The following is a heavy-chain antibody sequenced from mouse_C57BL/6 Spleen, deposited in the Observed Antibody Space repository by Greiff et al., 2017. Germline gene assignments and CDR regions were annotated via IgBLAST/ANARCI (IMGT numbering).Heavy chain of an antibody. CDR2: INPSNGGT. CDR3: ARTGGNYYYAMDY. CDR1: GYTFTSYW. J-gene: IGHJ4*01. Sequence: QVQLQQPGTELVKPGASVKLSCKASGYTFTSYWMHWVKQRPGHGLEWIGNINPSNGGTNYNEKFKSKATLTVDKSSSTAYMQLSSLTSEDSAVYYCARTGGNYYYAMDYWGQGTSVTVSS. D-gene: IGHD2-1*01. V-gene: IGHV1-53*01.